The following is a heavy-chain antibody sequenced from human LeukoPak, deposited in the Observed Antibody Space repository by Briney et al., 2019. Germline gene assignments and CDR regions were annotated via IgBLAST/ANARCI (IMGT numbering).Heavy chain of an antibody. Sequence: SVKVSCKASGGTFSSYAISWVRQAPGQGLEWMGGIIPIFGTANYAQKFQGRVTITTDESTSTAYMELRSLRSDDTAVYYCARVSGRLRGFDYWGQGTLVTVSS. CDR3: ARVSGRLRGFDY. J-gene: IGHJ4*02. CDR1: GGTFSSYA. D-gene: IGHD2-15*01. V-gene: IGHV1-69*05. CDR2: IIPIFGTA.